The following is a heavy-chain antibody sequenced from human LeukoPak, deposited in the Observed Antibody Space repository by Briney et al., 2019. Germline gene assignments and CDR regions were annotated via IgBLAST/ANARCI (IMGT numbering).Heavy chain of an antibody. CDR3: ARGWLAETTVVTPYNY. CDR1: GGTFSNYA. J-gene: IGHJ4*02. Sequence: GASVEVSCKASGGTFSNYAINWVRQAPGQGLEWMGGIIPIFGKANYAQKFQGRVTITADESTRTAYMELSSLRSEDTAVYYCARGWLAETTVVTPYNYWGRGTLVSVSS. CDR2: IIPIFGKA. D-gene: IGHD4-23*01. V-gene: IGHV1-69*13.